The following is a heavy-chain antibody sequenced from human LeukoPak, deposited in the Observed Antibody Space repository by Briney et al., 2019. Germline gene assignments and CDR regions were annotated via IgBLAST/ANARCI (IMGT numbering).Heavy chain of an antibody. Sequence: GGSLRLSCAASGFTFSRYWMSWVRQAPGKGLEWVAVISYDGSNKYYADSVKGRFTISRDNSKNTLYLQMNSLRAEDTAVYYCAKLGTPYWGQGTLVTVSS. CDR3: AKLGTPY. CDR1: GFTFSRYW. D-gene: IGHD1-1*01. V-gene: IGHV3-30*18. CDR2: ISYDGSNK. J-gene: IGHJ4*02.